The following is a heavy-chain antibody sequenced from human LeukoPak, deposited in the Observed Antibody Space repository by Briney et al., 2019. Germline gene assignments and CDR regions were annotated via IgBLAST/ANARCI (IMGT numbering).Heavy chain of an antibody. V-gene: IGHV3-21*01. CDR1: GFPFSSYS. D-gene: IGHD2-2*01. CDR3: ANGCSSTSCYDY. CDR2: ISSSSSYI. J-gene: IGHJ4*02. Sequence: GGSLRLSCAASGFPFSSYSMNWVGQAPGKGLEWVSSISSSSSYIYYADSVKGRFTISRDNAKNSLYLQMNSLRAEDTAVYYCANGCSSTSCYDYWGQGTLVTVSS.